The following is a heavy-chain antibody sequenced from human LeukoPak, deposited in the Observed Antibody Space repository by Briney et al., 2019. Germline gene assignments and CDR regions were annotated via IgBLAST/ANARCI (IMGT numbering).Heavy chain of an antibody. CDR1: GFTFSSYG. J-gene: IGHJ3*02. V-gene: IGHV3-7*01. CDR3: ARLELGVVVIASDHAFDI. D-gene: IGHD2-21*01. CDR2: IKQDGSEK. Sequence: GGSLRLSCAASGFTFSSYGMHWVRQAPGKGLEWVANIKQDGSEKYYVDSVKGRFTISRDNAKNSLYLQMNSLRAEDTAVYYCARLELGVVVIASDHAFDIWGQGTMVTVSS.